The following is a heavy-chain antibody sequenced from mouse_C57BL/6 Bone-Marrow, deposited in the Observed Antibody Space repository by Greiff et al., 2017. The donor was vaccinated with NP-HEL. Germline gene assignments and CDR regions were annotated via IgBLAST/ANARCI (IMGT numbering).Heavy chain of an antibody. CDR2: IHPNSGST. Sequence: QVQLQQPGAELVKPGASVKLSCKASGYTFTSYWMHWVKQRPGQGLEWIGMIHPNSGSTNNNEKFKSKATLTVDKSSSTAYMQLSSLTSEDSAVYYCAGTIVTCPLGFAYWGQGTLVTVSA. CDR3: AGTIVTCPLGFAY. V-gene: IGHV1-64*01. CDR1: GYTFTSYW. J-gene: IGHJ3*01. D-gene: IGHD2-5*01.